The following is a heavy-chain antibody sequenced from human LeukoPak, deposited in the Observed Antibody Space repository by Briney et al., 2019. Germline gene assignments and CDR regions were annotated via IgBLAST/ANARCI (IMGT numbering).Heavy chain of an antibody. Sequence: SETLSLTCAVYGGSFSGYYWSWIRQPPGKGLEWIGEINHSGSTNYNPSLKSRVTISVDTSKNQFSLKLSSVTAADTAVYYCTRGLYDSSGYYENFDYWGQGTLVTVSS. CDR2: INHSGST. V-gene: IGHV4-34*01. CDR3: TRGLYDSSGYYENFDY. CDR1: GGSFSGYY. D-gene: IGHD3-22*01. J-gene: IGHJ4*02.